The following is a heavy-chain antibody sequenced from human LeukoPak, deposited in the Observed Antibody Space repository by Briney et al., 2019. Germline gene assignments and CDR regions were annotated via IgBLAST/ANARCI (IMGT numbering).Heavy chain of an antibody. V-gene: IGHV1-69*04. D-gene: IGHD5-12*01. CDR2: IIPILGIA. CDR3: ATDVRGYSGYGPKFDY. Sequence: GSSVKVSCKASGGTFSSYAISWVRQAPGQGLEWMGRIIPILGIANYAQKFQGRVTMTEDTSTDTAYMELSSLRSEDTAVYYCATDVRGYSGYGPKFDYWGQGTLVTVSS. CDR1: GGTFSSYA. J-gene: IGHJ4*02.